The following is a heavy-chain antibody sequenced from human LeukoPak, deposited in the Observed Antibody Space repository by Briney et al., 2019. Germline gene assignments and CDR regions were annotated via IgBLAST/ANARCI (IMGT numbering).Heavy chain of an antibody. CDR2: INHSGST. D-gene: IGHD2-2*01. CDR1: GGYINSSSYY. Sequence: PSETLSLTCTVSGGYINSSSYYWRWIRQPPGKGLEWIGEINHSGSTNYNPSLKSRVTISVDTSKNQFSLKLSSVTAADTAVYYCARGNIVVVPAAIGGGFDYWGQGTLVTVSS. V-gene: IGHV4-39*07. J-gene: IGHJ4*02. CDR3: ARGNIVVVPAAIGGGFDY.